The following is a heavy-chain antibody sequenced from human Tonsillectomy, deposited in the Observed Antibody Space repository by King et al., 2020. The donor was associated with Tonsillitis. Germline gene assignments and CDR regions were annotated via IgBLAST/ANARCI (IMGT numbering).Heavy chain of an antibody. J-gene: IGHJ3*02. V-gene: IGHV4-59*01. Sequence: VQLQESGPGLVKPSETLSLTCTVSGGSISSYYWSWIRQPPGKGLEWIGYIYYSGSTNYNPSLKSRVTISVDTSKNQFSLKLSSVTAADTAVYYCARERVEAGLGNFDIWGQGTMVTVSS. D-gene: IGHD6-13*01. CDR1: GGSISSYY. CDR3: ARERVEAGLGNFDI. CDR2: IYYSGST.